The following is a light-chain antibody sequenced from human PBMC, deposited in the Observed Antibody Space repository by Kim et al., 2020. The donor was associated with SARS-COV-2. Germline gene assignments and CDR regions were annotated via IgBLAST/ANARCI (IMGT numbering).Light chain of an antibody. Sequence: SSELTQDPAVSVALGQTVRITCQGDSLRRYFATWYQQKPGQAPILVIYGKNNRPSGIPDRFPGSSSGNTASLTITGPQAGDEADYYCNSRDSNDNVVFGGGTKVTVL. CDR2: GKN. V-gene: IGLV3-19*01. CDR1: SLRRYF. CDR3: NSRDSNDNVV. J-gene: IGLJ2*01.